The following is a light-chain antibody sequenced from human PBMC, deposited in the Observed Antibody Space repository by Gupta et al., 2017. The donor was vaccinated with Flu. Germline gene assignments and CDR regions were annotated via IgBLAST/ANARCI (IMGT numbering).Light chain of an antibody. CDR1: QSVGSSY. J-gene: IGKJ5*01. CDR2: GAS. V-gene: IGKV3-20*01. Sequence: EIVLTQSPGTLSLSPGERATLSCRASQSVGSSYLAWYQQKPGQALRLLIYGASLRATGIPDRFSGSGSGTDFTLTSSRLEPEDFAVYYCQQDRNLITFGQGTRLEIK. CDR3: QQDRNLIT.